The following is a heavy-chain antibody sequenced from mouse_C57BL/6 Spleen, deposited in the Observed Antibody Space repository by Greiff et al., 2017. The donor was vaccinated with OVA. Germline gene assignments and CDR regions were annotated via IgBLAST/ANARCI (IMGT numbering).Heavy chain of an antibody. CDR1: GYTITSYW. D-gene: IGHD1-1*01. V-gene: IGHV1-53*01. Sequence: VQLQQPGTELVKPGASVKLSCTASGYTITSYWMHWVKQRPGQGLEWIGNINPSNGGTNYNQKFKSKATLTVDKSSSTAYMQLSSLTSEYSAVYYCARGITTVVDYFDYWGQGTTLTVSS. CDR3: ARGITTVVDYFDY. J-gene: IGHJ2*01. CDR2: INPSNGGT.